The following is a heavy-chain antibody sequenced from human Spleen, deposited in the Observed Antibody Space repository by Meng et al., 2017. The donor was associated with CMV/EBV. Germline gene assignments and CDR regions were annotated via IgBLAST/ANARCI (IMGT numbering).Heavy chain of an antibody. CDR3: AKDLSLRVNWFDP. Sequence: GESLKISCEASGFAFDKYSMHWIRQRPGRGLEWVAVINWDGDSAYYADPMKGRFTVSRDNSKNTLYLQMNSLRAEDTAVYYCAKDLSLRVNWFDPWGQGTLVTVSS. CDR2: INWDGDSA. V-gene: IGHV3-43*01. J-gene: IGHJ5*02. CDR1: GFAFDKYS. D-gene: IGHD5/OR15-5a*01.